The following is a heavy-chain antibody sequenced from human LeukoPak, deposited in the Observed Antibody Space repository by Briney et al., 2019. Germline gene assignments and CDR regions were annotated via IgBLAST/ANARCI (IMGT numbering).Heavy chain of an antibody. D-gene: IGHD3-16*01. CDR1: GGSISSSSYY. CDR3: ARGARYVLPHY. Sequence: SETLSLTCTVSGGSISSSSYYWGWIRQPPGKGLEWIGSIYYSGSTYYNPSLKSRVTISVDTSKNQFSLKLSSVTAADTAVYYCARGARYVLPHYWGQGTLVTVSS. CDR2: IYYSGST. J-gene: IGHJ4*02. V-gene: IGHV4-39*07.